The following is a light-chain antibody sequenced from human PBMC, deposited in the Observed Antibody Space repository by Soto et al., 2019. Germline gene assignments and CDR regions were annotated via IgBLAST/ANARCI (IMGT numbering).Light chain of an antibody. J-gene: IGKJ5*01. CDR1: QTVYTW. Sequence: DIQMTQSPSTLSASIGDRVTITCRASQTVYTWLAWYQQKPGTAPKLLIYEASTLHSGVPSRFTGSGSGTEFTLVISRLQPDDFATYYCQQLNSYPITFGQGTRLEIK. CDR3: QQLNSYPIT. CDR2: EAS. V-gene: IGKV1-5*03.